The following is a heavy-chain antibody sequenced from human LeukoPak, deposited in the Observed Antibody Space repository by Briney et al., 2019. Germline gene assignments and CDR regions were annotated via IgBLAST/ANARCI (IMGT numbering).Heavy chain of an antibody. CDR1: GGSISSYY. Sequence: SETLSLTCTVSGGSISSYYWSWIRQPPGKGLEWIGYIYTSGSTNYNPSLKSRVTISVDTSKNQFSLKLSSVTAADTAVYYCARQVYGPLNDSSGYRPWPLGSPKDNWYFDLWGRGTLVTVSS. CDR3: ARQVYGPLNDSSGYRPWPLGSPKDNWYFDL. J-gene: IGHJ2*01. CDR2: IYTSGST. D-gene: IGHD3-22*01. V-gene: IGHV4-4*09.